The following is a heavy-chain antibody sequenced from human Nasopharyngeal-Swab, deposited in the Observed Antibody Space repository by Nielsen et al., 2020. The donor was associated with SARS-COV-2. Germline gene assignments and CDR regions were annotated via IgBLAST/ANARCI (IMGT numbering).Heavy chain of an antibody. CDR3: ASSPGLAATALHY. J-gene: IGHJ4*02. D-gene: IGHD6-13*01. V-gene: IGHV1-18*04. CDR2: IRGYNGNT. CDR1: GSTFISYG. Sequence: ASVKVSCKASGSTFISYGFNWVRQAPGQGLEWMGWIRGYNGNTNYAQKFQGRLTMTTDTSTSTVHMEVRRLRSDDTAVYYCASSPGLAATALHYWGQGTLVTVSS.